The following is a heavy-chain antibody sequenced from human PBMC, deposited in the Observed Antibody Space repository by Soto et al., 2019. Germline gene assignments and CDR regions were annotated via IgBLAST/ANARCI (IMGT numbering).Heavy chain of an antibody. CDR2: IYFSGST. Sequence: SETLSLTCTVSGGSISSGDYYWSWIRQPPGKGLEWIWYIYFSGSTYYNPSLKSRVTISVDTSKNQFSLKLSSVTAADTAVYYCARGGTMVRGVHTNWFDPWGQGTLVTVSS. V-gene: IGHV4-30-4*01. J-gene: IGHJ5*02. CDR3: ARGGTMVRGVHTNWFDP. CDR1: GGSISSGDYY. D-gene: IGHD3-10*01.